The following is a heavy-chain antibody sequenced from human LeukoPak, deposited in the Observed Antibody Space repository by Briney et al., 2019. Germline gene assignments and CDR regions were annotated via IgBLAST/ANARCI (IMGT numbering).Heavy chain of an antibody. Sequence: GSLRLSCAASGFTFSSYRMYWVRQAPGKGLVWASRINSDGKTTNYADSVKGRFTISRDNAKNTLYLQMNSLRAEDTAVYYCTRDITLTRGGRSDYWGQGTLVTVSA. CDR1: GFTFSSYR. D-gene: IGHD3-10*01. V-gene: IGHV3-74*01. CDR3: TRDITLTRGGRSDY. J-gene: IGHJ4*02. CDR2: INSDGKTT.